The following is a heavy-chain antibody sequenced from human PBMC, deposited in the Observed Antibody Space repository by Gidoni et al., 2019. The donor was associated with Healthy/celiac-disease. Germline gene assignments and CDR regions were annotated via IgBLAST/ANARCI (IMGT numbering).Heavy chain of an antibody. D-gene: IGHD6-13*01. Sequence: EVQLLESGGGLVQPGGSLRPSCAASGFTFRSYALSWVRQAPGKGLEWVSAISGSGGSTYYADSVKGRFTISRDNSKNTLYLQMNSLRAEDTAVYYCAKEAYSSSWNDYWGQGTLVTVSS. CDR3: AKEAYSSSWNDY. CDR2: ISGSGGST. J-gene: IGHJ4*02. V-gene: IGHV3-23*01. CDR1: GFTFRSYA.